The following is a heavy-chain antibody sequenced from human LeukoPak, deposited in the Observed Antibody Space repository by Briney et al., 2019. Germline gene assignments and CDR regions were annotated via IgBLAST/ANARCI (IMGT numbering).Heavy chain of an antibody. J-gene: IGHJ5*02. Sequence: GGSLRLSCAASGFTFSNYWMTWVRQAPGKGLEWVANIKQDGSEKNYVDSVKGRFAISRDNAKNSLYLQMSSLRAEDTAVYYCAKDPSQLDGPWGQGTLVTVSS. CDR2: IKQDGSEK. CDR1: GFTFSNYW. CDR3: AKDPSQLDGP. V-gene: IGHV3-7*01. D-gene: IGHD2-2*01.